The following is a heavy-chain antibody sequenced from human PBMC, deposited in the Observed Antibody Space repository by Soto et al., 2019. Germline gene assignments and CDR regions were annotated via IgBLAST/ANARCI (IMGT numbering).Heavy chain of an antibody. CDR1: GFTFSSYG. CDR2: ISYDGSNK. D-gene: IGHD6-13*01. J-gene: IGHJ6*02. CDR3: PQQLDYYYGMDV. V-gene: IGHV3-30*03. Sequence: QVQLVESGGGVVQPGRSLRLSCAASGFTFSSYGMHWVRQAPGKGLEWVAVISYDGSNKYYADSVKGRFTISRDNSKNTLYLQMNSLRAEDTAVYYCPQQLDYYYGMDVWGQGTTVTVSS.